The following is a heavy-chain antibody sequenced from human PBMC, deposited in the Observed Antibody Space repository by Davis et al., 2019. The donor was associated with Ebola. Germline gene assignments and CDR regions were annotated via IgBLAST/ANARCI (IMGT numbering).Heavy chain of an antibody. CDR2: IDYIGST. V-gene: IGHV4-39*01. D-gene: IGHD3-10*01. CDR1: GGSISSSSYY. J-gene: IGHJ4*02. Sequence: GSLRLSCTVPGGSISSSSYYWGWIRHPPGKGQERIGSIDYIGSTDYNPSLNSRVTISVDTAKNQFSLKLSSVTAADTAVYYCARQLLWFGEFGVAPYYFDYWGQGTLVTVSA. CDR3: ARQLLWFGEFGVAPYYFDY.